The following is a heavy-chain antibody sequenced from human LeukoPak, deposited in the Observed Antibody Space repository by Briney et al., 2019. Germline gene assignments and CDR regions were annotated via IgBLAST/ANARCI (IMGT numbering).Heavy chain of an antibody. CDR2: IIPIFGTA. V-gene: IGHV1-69*06. CDR3: AKGKAAMVLYYYGMDV. Sequence: ASVKVSCKASGGTFSSYAISWVRQAPGQGLEWMGGIIPIFGTANYAQKFQGRVTITADKSTSTAYMELSSLRSEDTAVYYCAKGKAAMVLYYYGMDVWGQGTTVTVSS. J-gene: IGHJ6*02. CDR1: GGTFSSYA. D-gene: IGHD5-18*01.